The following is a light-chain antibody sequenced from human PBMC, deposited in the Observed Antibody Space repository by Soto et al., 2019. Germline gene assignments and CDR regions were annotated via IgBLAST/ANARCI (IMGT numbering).Light chain of an antibody. CDR1: SSDVGGYNY. CDR2: EVS. J-gene: IGLJ1*01. V-gene: IGLV2-14*03. CDR3: CSYAVTFYV. Sequence: QSVLTQPASVSGSPGQSITISCTGTSSDVGGYNYVSWYQQHPGKGPKLMIYEVSNRPSGVSNRFSGSKSGNTASLTISGLQAEDEADYYCCSYAVTFYVFGTGTKVTVL.